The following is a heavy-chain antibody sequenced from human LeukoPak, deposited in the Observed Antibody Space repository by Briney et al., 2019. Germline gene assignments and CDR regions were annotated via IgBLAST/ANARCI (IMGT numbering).Heavy chain of an antibody. CDR2: ISYDGSNK. D-gene: IGHD3-10*01. Sequence: GGSLRLSCAASGFAFSSYAMHWVRQAPGKGLEWVAVISYDGSNKYYADSVKGRFTNSRDNSKNTLYLQMNSLRAEDRAVYYCAETLHHYMDVWGKGTTVTVSS. CDR3: AETLHHYMDV. V-gene: IGHV3-30-3*01. CDR1: GFAFSSYA. J-gene: IGHJ6*03.